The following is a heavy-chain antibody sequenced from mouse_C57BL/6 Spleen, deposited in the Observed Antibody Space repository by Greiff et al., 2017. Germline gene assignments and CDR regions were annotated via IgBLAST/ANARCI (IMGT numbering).Heavy chain of an antibody. J-gene: IGHJ1*03. CDR1: GYTFTSYW. D-gene: IGHD1-1*01. CDR3: ERADGSSGYFDV. CDR2: IDPSDSYT. Sequence: QVQLQQPGAELVMPGASVKLSCKASGYTFTSYWMHWVKQRPGQGLEWIGEIDPSDSYTNYNQKFKGKSTLTVDKSSSTAYMQLSSLTSEDSAVYYWERADGSSGYFDVWGTGTTVTVSS. V-gene: IGHV1-69*01.